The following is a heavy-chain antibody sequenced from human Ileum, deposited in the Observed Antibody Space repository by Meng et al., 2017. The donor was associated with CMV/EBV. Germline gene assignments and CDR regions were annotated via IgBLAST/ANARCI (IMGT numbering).Heavy chain of an antibody. CDR1: GFTFRIHG. Sequence: GGSLRLSCTASGFTFRIHGMHWVRQAPGKGLEWVAIIWYDGSNKYYAESVKGRFTISKDNSKNILYLQMNSLRAEDTAVYYCAKILEPYGSNTIQGMDVWGQGTTVTVSS. CDR3: AKILEPYGSNTIQGMDV. CDR2: IWYDGSNK. V-gene: IGHV3-33*06. J-gene: IGHJ6*02. D-gene: IGHD2-2*01.